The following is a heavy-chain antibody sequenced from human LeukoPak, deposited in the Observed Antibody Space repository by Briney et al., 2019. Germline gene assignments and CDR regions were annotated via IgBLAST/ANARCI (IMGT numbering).Heavy chain of an antibody. CDR1: GFTFRNNW. CDR2: IKQDGSEK. D-gene: IGHD3-22*01. J-gene: IGHJ4*02. CDR3: ASSSYYYDSSGYYV. V-gene: IGHV3-7*01. Sequence: GGSLRLSCAASGFTFRNNWMSWVRQAPGKGLEWVANIKQDGSEKYYVDSVKGRFTISRDNAKNSLYLQMNSLRAEDTAVYYCASSSYYYDSSGYYVWGQGTLVTVSS.